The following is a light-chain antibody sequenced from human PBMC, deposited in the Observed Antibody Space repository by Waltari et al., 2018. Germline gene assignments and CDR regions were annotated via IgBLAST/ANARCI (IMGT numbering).Light chain of an antibody. V-gene: IGLV2-23*02. CDR3: CSYAGISTWV. CDR1: TSDVGSYNL. CDR2: EVT. J-gene: IGLJ3*02. Sequence: QSALAQPASVSGSPGQSTTISCTGSTSDVGSYNLVPWYQQHPGKAPKLIIYEVTKMASGISDRFSGSKSGNTASLTISGLQAGDEGDYYCCSYAGISTWVFGGGTKVTVL.